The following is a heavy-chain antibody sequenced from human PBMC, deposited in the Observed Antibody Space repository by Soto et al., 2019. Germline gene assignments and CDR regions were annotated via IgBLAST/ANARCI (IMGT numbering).Heavy chain of an antibody. CDR2: IYYSGST. D-gene: IGHD3-3*01. J-gene: IGHJ5*02. Sequence: SETLSLTCTVSGGSISSDYWSWIRQPPGKGLEWIGYIYYSGSTNYNPSLKSRVTISVDTSKNQFSLKLSSVTAADTAVYYCARGESFSIFGVVFKWFDPWGQGTLVTVSS. V-gene: IGHV4-59*01. CDR3: ARGESFSIFGVVFKWFDP. CDR1: GGSISSDY.